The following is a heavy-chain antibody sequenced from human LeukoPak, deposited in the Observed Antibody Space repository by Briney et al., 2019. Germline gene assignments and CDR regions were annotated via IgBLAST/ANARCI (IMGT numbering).Heavy chain of an antibody. Sequence: SETLSLTCTVSGGSISSYYWSWIRQPPGKGLEWIGSIYYSGSTYYNPSLKSRVTISVDTSKNQFSLKLSSVTAADTAVYYCARRIGASIAVAGQFGYWGQGTLVTVSS. V-gene: IGHV4-39*01. CDR2: IYYSGST. CDR1: GGSISSYY. J-gene: IGHJ4*02. CDR3: ARRIGASIAVAGQFGY. D-gene: IGHD6-19*01.